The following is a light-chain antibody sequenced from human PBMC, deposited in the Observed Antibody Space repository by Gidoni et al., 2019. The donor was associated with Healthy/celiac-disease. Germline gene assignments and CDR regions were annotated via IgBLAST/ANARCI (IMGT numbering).Light chain of an antibody. J-gene: IGKJ1*01. Sequence: DIQMTQSPSSLSASVGDRVTITCRASQSISSYFNWYQQKPGKAPKLLIYAASSLQSGVPSRFSGSGSATDSPPTISRLPPEDFATYYCQQSYSTPRTFXQXTQVEIK. CDR2: AAS. CDR1: QSISSY. CDR3: QQSYSTPRT. V-gene: IGKV1-39*01.